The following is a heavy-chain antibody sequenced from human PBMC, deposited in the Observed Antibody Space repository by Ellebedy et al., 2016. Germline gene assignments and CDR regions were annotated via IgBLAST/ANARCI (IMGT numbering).Heavy chain of an antibody. Sequence: GGSLRLSCAASGFTFSAYPMTWVRQAPGKGLEWVSALTASGGTAYYADSVKGRFTISRDTSKTTLFLQMNSLRADDTAVYYCAKEAPSPTISWGQGTLVTVSS. CDR1: GFTFSAYP. D-gene: IGHD1-1*01. J-gene: IGHJ5*02. CDR2: LTASGGTA. CDR3: AKEAPSPTIS. V-gene: IGHV3-23*01.